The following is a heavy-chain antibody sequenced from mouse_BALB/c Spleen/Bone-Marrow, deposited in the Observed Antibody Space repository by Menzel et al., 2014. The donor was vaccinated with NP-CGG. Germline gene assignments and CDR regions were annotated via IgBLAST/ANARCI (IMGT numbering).Heavy chain of an antibody. D-gene: IGHD1-2*01. CDR1: GFTFNTYA. Sequence: EVQRVESGGGLVQPKGSFKLSCAASGFTFNTYAMNWVRQAPGKGLEWVARIRSKSNNYATYYANSVKDRFTISRDDSQSMLYLQMNNLKTEDTAMYYCVRQFITTANYAMDYWGQGTSVTVSS. CDR2: IRSKSNNYAT. V-gene: IGHV10-1*02. CDR3: VRQFITTANYAMDY. J-gene: IGHJ4*01.